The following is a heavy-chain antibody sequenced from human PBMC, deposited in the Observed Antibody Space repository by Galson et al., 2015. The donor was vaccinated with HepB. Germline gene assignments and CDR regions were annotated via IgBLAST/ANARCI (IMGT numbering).Heavy chain of an antibody. CDR2: ISSSSSTK. V-gene: IGHV3-48*02. CDR1: GFTFSSYS. Sequence: SLRLSCAASGFTFSSYSMNWVRQAPGKGLEWVSYISSSSSTKYYADSVKGRFTVSRDNAKNSLYLQMNSLRDEDTAVYYCARTVWLEWDTFDPWGQGTLVTVSS. CDR3: ARTVWLEWDTFDP. J-gene: IGHJ5*02. D-gene: IGHD3-3*01.